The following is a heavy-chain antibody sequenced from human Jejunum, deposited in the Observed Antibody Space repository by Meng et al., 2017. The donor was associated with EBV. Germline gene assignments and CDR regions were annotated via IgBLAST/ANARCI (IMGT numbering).Heavy chain of an antibody. CDR2: IYHSGTT. CDR1: GVSSGRDTR. V-gene: IGHV4-4*02. J-gene: IGHJ4*02. D-gene: IGHD1-14*01. Sequence: QGAVPGLGKPSGALSLTSTVSGVSSGRDTRCSWGRQPPGRGLEWIGEIYHSGTTYYNPSLKSRVTISLDTSESQFSLRLTSVTAADTAIYYCARASPERLLEYWGQGTLVTVSS. CDR3: ARASPERLLEY.